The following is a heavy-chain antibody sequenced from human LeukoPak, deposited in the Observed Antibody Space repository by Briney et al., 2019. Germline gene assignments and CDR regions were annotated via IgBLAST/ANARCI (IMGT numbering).Heavy chain of an antibody. CDR3: AKSLYGGCDY. Sequence: GGSLRLSCAASGFTLSSYAMSWVRQAPGKGLAWVSTISGGGGSTYCADSVKGRFTIFRDNSKNTVYLQMNSLRVEDTAVYYCAKSLYGGCDYWGQGTVVTVSS. CDR1: GFTLSSYA. J-gene: IGHJ4*02. CDR2: ISGGGGST. V-gene: IGHV3-23*01. D-gene: IGHD3-16*02.